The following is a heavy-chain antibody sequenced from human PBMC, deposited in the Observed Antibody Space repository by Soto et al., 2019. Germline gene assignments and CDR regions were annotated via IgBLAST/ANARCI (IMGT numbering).Heavy chain of an antibody. J-gene: IGHJ4*01. CDR1: GFTFSNAW. CDR3: TTDSYITSIIVHLDY. Sequence: GSLRLSCAASGFTFSNAWINWVRQTPGKGLEWVGRVKSKTDGGTTDFAAPVKGRFAISRDDSKNMVYLEMNSLKTEDTAIYYCTTDSYITSIIVHLDYWGHGTLVTFS. D-gene: IGHD3-22*01. CDR2: VKSKTDGGTT. V-gene: IGHV3-15*07.